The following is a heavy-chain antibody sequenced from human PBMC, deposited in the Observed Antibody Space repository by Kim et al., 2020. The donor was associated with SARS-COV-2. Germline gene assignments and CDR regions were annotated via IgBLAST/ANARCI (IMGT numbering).Heavy chain of an antibody. CDR1: GYNFGSYA. J-gene: IGHJ4*02. CDR3: TRERSTMILRF. D-gene: IGHD3-22*01. V-gene: IGHV1-18*01. Sequence: ASVKVSCKTSGYNFGSYAISWVRQAPGQGLEWMGGIIPYNGRANYAQKVQGRVTITADTSTGTAYMELSSLGSDDTAVYYCTRERSTMILRFWVQG. CDR2: IIPYNGRA.